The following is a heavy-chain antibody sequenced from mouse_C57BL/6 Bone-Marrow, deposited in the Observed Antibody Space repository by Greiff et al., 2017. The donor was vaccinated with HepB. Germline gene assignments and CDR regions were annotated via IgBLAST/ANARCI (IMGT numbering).Heavy chain of an antibody. D-gene: IGHD2-13*01. CDR1: GYTFTSYW. CDR3: ARWRRDGDCSFAY. V-gene: IGHV1-55*01. Sequence: VQLQQPGAELVKPGASVKMSCKASGYTFTSYWITWVKQRPGQGLEWIGDIYPGSGSTNYNEKFKSKATLTVDTSSSTAYMQLSSLTSEDSAVYYCARWRRDGDCSFAYWGQGTLVTVSA. CDR2: IYPGSGST. J-gene: IGHJ3*01.